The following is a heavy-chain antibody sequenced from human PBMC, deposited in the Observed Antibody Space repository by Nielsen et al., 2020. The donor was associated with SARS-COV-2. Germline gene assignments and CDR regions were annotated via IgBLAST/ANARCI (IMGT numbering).Heavy chain of an antibody. CDR3: ARSPYCSGGSCYSGHYYGMDV. D-gene: IGHD2-15*01. Sequence: WVRQAPGQGLEWMGWMNPNSGNTGYAQKFQGRVTMTRNTSISTAYMELRSLRSGDTAVYYCARSPYCSGGSCYSGHYYGMDVWGQGTTVTVSS. J-gene: IGHJ6*02. CDR2: MNPNSGNT. V-gene: IGHV1-8*01.